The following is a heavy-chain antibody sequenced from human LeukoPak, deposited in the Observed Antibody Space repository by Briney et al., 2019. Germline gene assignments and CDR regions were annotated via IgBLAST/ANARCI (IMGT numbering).Heavy chain of an antibody. CDR2: ISKNGKTI. CDR1: GFTFSDYY. D-gene: IGHD2-21*01. CDR3: ATTGLLGDIP. J-gene: IGHJ5*02. V-gene: IGHV3-11*01. Sequence: GGSLRLSCAASGFTFSDYYMSWIRQAPGKGLEWLLYISKNGKTIYYADSVKGRFTISRDNARKSVYLQMNSLRAEDTAVYYCATTGLLGDIPWGQGTLVTVSS.